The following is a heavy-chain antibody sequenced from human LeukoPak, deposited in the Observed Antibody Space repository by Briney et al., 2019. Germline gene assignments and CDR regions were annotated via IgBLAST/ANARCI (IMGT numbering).Heavy chain of an antibody. CDR1: GYTFTGYY. Sequence: ASVKVSCKASGYTFTGYYMHWVRQAPGHGLEWMGWINPNSGGTNYAQKFQGRVTMTRDTSISTAYMELSRLRSDDTAVYYCASSLLTRNWFDPWGQGTLVTVSS. CDR3: ASSLLTRNWFDP. V-gene: IGHV1-2*02. J-gene: IGHJ5*02. D-gene: IGHD1-26*01. CDR2: INPNSGGT.